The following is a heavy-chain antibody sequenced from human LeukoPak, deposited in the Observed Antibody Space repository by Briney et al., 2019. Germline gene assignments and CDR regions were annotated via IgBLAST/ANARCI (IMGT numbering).Heavy chain of an antibody. J-gene: IGHJ6*02. CDR1: GGSISSYY. V-gene: IGHV4-59*08. D-gene: IGHD5-12*01. CDR2: IYYSGTT. Sequence: SETLSLTCTVSGGSISSYYWSWIRQPSGKGLEWTGYIYYSGTTNYNPSLKSRVAISVDTSKNQFSLKLSSVTAADTAVYYCARHRNSGYHSYGMDVWGQGTTVTVSS. CDR3: ARHRNSGYHSYGMDV.